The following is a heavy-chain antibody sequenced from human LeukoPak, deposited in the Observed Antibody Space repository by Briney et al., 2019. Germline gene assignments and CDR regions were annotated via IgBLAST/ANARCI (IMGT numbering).Heavy chain of an antibody. CDR3: ARAYYYYGSGSYYKENSYYYGMDV. J-gene: IGHJ6*02. D-gene: IGHD3-10*01. CDR1: GFTFSSYE. V-gene: IGHV3-48*03. Sequence: GGSLRLSCAASGFTFSSYEMNWVRQAPGKGLECVSYNSSSGSTIYYADSVKGRFTISRDNAKNSLYLQLNSLRAEDTAVYFCARAYYYYGSGSYYKENSYYYGMDVWGQGTTVTVSS. CDR2: NSSSGSTI.